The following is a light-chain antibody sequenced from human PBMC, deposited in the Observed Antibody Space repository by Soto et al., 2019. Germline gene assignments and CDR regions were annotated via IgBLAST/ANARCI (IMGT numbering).Light chain of an antibody. J-gene: IGKJ4*01. Sequence: DIQMTQSPSSLSASVGDRVTITCQASQAIRNYLNLYQQRPGTAPKLLIYGGSTLETGGPSRFSGRGSASDFTLTISSLQPEDSAKYYCQQYDTRPPTFGGETKVEIK. CDR3: QQYDTRPPT. CDR1: QAIRNY. CDR2: GGS. V-gene: IGKV1-33*01.